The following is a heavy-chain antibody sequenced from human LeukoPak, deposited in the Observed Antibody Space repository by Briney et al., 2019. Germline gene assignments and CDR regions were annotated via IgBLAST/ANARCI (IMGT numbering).Heavy chain of an antibody. V-gene: IGHV1-3*01. CDR2: INAGNGNT. Sequence: GASVKVSCTASGYTFSSYAMHWVRQAPGQRLEWMGWINAGNGNTKYSQKFQDRVTITRDTSASTAYMELSSLRSEDTAVYYCARARALLSGPFDYWGQGTLVTVSS. CDR3: ARARALLSGPFDY. J-gene: IGHJ4*02. CDR1: GYTFSSYA. D-gene: IGHD3-3*01.